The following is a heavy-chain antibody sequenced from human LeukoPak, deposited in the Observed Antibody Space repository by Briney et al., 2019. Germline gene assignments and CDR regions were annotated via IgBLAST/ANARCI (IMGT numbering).Heavy chain of an antibody. CDR1: GFTFSSYG. Sequence: GRSLRLSCAASGFTFSSYGMHWVRQAPGKGLEWVAVISYDGSNKYYADSVKGRFTISRDNSKNTLYLQMNSLRAEDTAVYYCARGPEEVVVTEGGLYFDYWGQGTLVTVSP. V-gene: IGHV3-30*03. CDR3: ARGPEEVVVTEGGLYFDY. J-gene: IGHJ4*02. D-gene: IGHD3-22*01. CDR2: ISYDGSNK.